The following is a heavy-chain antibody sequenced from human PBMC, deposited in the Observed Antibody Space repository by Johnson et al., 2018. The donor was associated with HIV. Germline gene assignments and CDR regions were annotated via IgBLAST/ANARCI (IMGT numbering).Heavy chain of an antibody. CDR2: INWNGGST. CDR1: GFTFDDYG. J-gene: IGHJ3*02. V-gene: IGHV3-20*04. Sequence: VQLVESGGGLVQPGRSLRLSCAASGFTFDDYGMSWVRQAPGKGLEWVSGINWNGGSTGYAGSVKGRFTISRDNSKNTLYLQMGSLRAEDMAVYYCARGRGSSSADAFDIWGQGTMVTVSS. CDR3: ARGRGSSSADAFDI. D-gene: IGHD6-6*01.